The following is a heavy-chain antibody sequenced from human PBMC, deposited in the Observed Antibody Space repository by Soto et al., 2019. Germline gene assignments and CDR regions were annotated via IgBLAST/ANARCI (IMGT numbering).Heavy chain of an antibody. CDR2: ISAYNGNT. CDR1: GYTFTSYG. J-gene: IGHJ4*02. Sequence: ASVKVSCKASGYTFTSYGISWVRQAPGQGLEWMGWISAYNGNTNYAQKLQGRVTMTTDTSTSTAYMELRSLRSDDTAVYYCARLEERILDYIWGSYRHRNFDYWGQGTLVTVSS. CDR3: ARLEERILDYIWGSYRHRNFDY. V-gene: IGHV1-18*01. D-gene: IGHD3-16*02.